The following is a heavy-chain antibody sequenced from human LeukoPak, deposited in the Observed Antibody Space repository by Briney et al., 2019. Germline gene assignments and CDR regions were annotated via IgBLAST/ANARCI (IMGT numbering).Heavy chain of an antibody. J-gene: IGHJ4*02. V-gene: IGHV3-30-3*01. Sequence: GRSLRLSCVASGFTFSSSDMHWVRQAPGKGREWGALISYDGTNKYYTDSVKGRFTISRDNSKNTLSLQMNSLRADDTAVYFCARVSLIVVVPGILDYWGQGILVTVSS. CDR2: ISYDGTNK. D-gene: IGHD2-21*02. CDR3: ARVSLIVVVPGILDY. CDR1: GFTFSSSD.